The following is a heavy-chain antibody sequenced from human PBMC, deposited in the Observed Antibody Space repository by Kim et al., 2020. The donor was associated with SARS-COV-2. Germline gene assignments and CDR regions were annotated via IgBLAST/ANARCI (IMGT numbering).Heavy chain of an antibody. CDR2: IYPGDSDT. CDR1: GYSFTSYW. D-gene: IGHD2-15*01. V-gene: IGHV5-51*01. Sequence: GESLKISCKGSGYSFTSYWIGWVRQMPGKGLEWMGIIYPGDSDTRYSPSFQGQVTISADKSISTAYLQWSSLKASDTAMYYCARHYCSGGSCSTSSHFDYWGQGTLVTVSS. CDR3: ARHYCSGGSCSTSSHFDY. J-gene: IGHJ4*02.